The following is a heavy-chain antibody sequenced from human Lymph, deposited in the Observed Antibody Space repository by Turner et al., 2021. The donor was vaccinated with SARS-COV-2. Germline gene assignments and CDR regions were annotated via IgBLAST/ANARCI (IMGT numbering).Heavy chain of an antibody. CDR3: ARDTAVAGTLGAFDI. J-gene: IGHJ3*02. CDR1: GGTFSSYA. Sequence: QVQLVQSGAEVKKPGSSVKVSCKASGGTFSSYAISWVRQAPGQGREGMGGIIPIFGTGKYEQKFQGRVTITADESTSTAYMEMSSLRSEDTAVYYCARDTAVAGTLGAFDIWGQGTMVTVSS. D-gene: IGHD6-19*01. V-gene: IGHV1-69*01. CDR2: IIPIFGTG.